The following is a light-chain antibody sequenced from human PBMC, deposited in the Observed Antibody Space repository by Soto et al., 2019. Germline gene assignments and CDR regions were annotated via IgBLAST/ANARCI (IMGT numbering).Light chain of an antibody. CDR2: DAS. V-gene: IGKV3-11*01. Sequence: EIVLTQSPATLSLSPGERATLSCRASRSVRSYLAWYQQKPGQAPRLLIYDASNRAAGIPARFSGSGSETDFTLTISTLEPEDFAVYYCQQRYSWPPITVGQGTRLEIK. CDR3: QQRYSWPPIT. CDR1: RSVRSY. J-gene: IGKJ5*01.